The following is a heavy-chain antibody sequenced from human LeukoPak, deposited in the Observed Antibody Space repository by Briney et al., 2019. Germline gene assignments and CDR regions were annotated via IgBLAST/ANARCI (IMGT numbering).Heavy chain of an antibody. CDR2: ISGDGSST. J-gene: IGHJ4*02. CDR1: GFTFDDYA. CDR3: AKDRRAMYSSGWYGTSGFDY. V-gene: IGHV3-43*02. D-gene: IGHD6-19*01. Sequence: GGSLRLSCAASGFTFDDYAMHWVRQAPGKGLEWVSLISGDGSSTYYADSVKGRFTISRDNSKNSLYLQMNSLRTEDTALYYCAKDRRAMYSSGWYGTSGFDYWGQGNLVTVSS.